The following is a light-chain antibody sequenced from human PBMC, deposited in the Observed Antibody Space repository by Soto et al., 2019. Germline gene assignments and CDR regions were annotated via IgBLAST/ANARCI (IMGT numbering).Light chain of an antibody. Sequence: EIVLTHSPATLSLSPGQTATLTCRASQSVSSYLAWYQQKPGQAPRLLIYDASNRATGIPARFSGSGSGTDFTLTISSLEPEDFAVYYCQQYGSSPPITFGQGTRLEIK. J-gene: IGKJ5*01. CDR2: DAS. V-gene: IGKV3-11*01. CDR3: QQYGSSPPIT. CDR1: QSVSSY.